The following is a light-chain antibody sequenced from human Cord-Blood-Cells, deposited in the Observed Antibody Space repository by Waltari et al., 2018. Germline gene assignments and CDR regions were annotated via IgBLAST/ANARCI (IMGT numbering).Light chain of an antibody. V-gene: IGLV2-14*01. CDR2: DVS. CDR1: SSDVGGYNY. CDR3: SSYTSSSTVV. J-gene: IGLJ2*01. Sequence: QSALTQPVSVSGSPGQSITLPCTGTSSDVGGYNYLSWYQQHPSKAPKHMIYDVSNRPSGVSNRFSGSKSGNTASLTISGLQAEDEADYYCSSYTSSSTVVFGGGTKLTVL.